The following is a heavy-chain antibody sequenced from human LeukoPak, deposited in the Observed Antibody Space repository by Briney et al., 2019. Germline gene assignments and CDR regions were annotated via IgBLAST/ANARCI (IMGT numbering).Heavy chain of an antibody. J-gene: IGHJ4*02. CDR1: GFTFGDYA. CDR2: ISGSGGST. Sequence: GGSLRLSCTASGFTFGDYAMSWVRQAPGKGLEWVSAISGSGGSTYYADSVKGRFTISRDNSKNTVYLQMNSLRAEDTAVYYCTKLAVAGTLFDYWGQGTLVTVSS. V-gene: IGHV3-23*01. D-gene: IGHD6-19*01. CDR3: TKLAVAGTLFDY.